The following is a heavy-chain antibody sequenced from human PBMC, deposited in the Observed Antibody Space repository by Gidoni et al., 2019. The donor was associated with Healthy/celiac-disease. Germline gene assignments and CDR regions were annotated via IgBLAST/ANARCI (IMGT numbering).Heavy chain of an antibody. Sequence: QVQLVQSGAEAKKPGSSVKVSCKASGRTFSSYALSWVRQAPGQGLEWMGGIIPIFGTANYAQKFQGRVTITADESTSTAYMELSSLRSEDTAVYYCARVPPVGATRYFDYWGQGTLVTVSS. CDR2: IIPIFGTA. J-gene: IGHJ4*02. V-gene: IGHV1-69*01. D-gene: IGHD1-26*01. CDR3: ARVPPVGATRYFDY. CDR1: GRTFSSYA.